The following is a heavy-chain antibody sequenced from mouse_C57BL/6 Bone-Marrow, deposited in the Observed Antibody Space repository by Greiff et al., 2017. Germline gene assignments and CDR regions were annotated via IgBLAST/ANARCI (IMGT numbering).Heavy chain of an antibody. Sequence: QVQLQQPGAELVKPGASVKLSCKASGYTFTSYWMHWVKQRPGRGLEWIGRIDPNSGGTKYNEKFKSKATLTVDQPSSTAYMQLSSLTSEDAADYYCARPYAWYFDVWGTGTTVTVSS. J-gene: IGHJ1*03. D-gene: IGHD1-1*01. V-gene: IGHV1-72*01. CDR2: IDPNSGGT. CDR3: ARPYAWYFDV. CDR1: GYTFTSYW.